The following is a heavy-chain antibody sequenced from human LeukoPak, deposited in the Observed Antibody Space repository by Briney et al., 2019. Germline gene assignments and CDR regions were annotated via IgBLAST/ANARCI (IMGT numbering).Heavy chain of an antibody. V-gene: IGHV3-21*01. J-gene: IGHJ6*02. CDR1: RFTFSPYT. CDR2: ISKGGTYI. D-gene: IGHD2/OR15-2a*01. Sequence: GGSLRLSCAGSRFTFSPYTMNWVRQAPGKGLEWVSCISKGGTYIYYADSVRGRFTISRDNAKNSLYLQMNSLRAEDTAVYYCAREEDSTTIRSSYGMDVWGQGTTVTVSS. CDR3: AREEDSTTIRSSYGMDV.